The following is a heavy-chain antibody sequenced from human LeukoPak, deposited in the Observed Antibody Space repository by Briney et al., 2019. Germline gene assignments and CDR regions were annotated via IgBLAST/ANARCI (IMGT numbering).Heavy chain of an antibody. J-gene: IGHJ3*02. D-gene: IGHD3-16*01. Sequence: SSETLSLTCTVSGGSISTSNYYWGWIRQPPGKGLEWIGNIFYSGSTYYGPSLKSRLTISLDTSRNQFSLKLNSVTAADTAVYYCAKSNGYALIDIWGQGTMVTVSS. CDR3: AKSNGYALIDI. CDR2: IFYSGST. CDR1: GGSISTSNYY. V-gene: IGHV4-39*07.